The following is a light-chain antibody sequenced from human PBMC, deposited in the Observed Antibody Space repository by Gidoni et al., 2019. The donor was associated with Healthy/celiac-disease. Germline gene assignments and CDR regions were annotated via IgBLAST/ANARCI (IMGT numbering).Light chain of an antibody. CDR2: DAS. J-gene: IGKJ1*01. CDR3: QQFNNYLWT. CDR1: QGISSA. V-gene: IGKV1D-13*01. Sequence: AIQLTQYPSSLSASVGDRVTITCRASQGISSALAWYQQKPGKAPKLLIYDASSLESGVPSRFSGSGSGTDFTLTISSLQPEDFATYYCQQFNNYLWTFGQGTKVEIK.